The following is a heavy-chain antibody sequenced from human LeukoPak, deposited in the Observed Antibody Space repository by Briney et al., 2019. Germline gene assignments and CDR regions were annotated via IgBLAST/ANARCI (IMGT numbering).Heavy chain of an antibody. CDR3: ARVITIFGVVYPTPDAFDI. CDR1: GGSISSSSYY. V-gene: IGHV4-39*01. J-gene: IGHJ3*02. D-gene: IGHD3-3*01. Sequence: SETLCLTCTVSGGSISSSSYYWGWIRQPPGKGLEWIGSIYYSGSTYYNPSLKSRVTISVDTSKNQFSLKLSSVTAADTAVYYCARVITIFGVVYPTPDAFDIWGQGTMVTVSS. CDR2: IYYSGST.